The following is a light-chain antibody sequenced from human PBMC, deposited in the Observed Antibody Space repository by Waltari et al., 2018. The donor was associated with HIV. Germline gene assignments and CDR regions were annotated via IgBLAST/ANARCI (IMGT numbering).Light chain of an antibody. CDR3: QSWDDSLSGYV. CDR2: GNN. Sequence: QSVLTQPPSLSGAPGQRVTISCTGSKSNIGAGYAVHWYQQVPGTAPKLLIYGNNNRPAGVPGRFSGAKSDTAASLASTGLQAEDEADYYCQSWDDSLSGYVFGTGSKVTVL. J-gene: IGLJ1*01. CDR1: KSNIGAGYA. V-gene: IGLV1-40*01.